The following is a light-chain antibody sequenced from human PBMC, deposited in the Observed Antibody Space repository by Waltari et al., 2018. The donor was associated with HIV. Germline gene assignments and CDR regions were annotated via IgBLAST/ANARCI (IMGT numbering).Light chain of an antibody. CDR2: DAS. J-gene: IGKJ4*01. CDR3: QQFHLLPLT. Sequence: DLQMTQSPSSLSVSFGDKITITCQTSQDIGSHLNWYQQKPGEAPQLLIHDASDLQAGVPSRFAGGGSGSNFSFTITSLQPEDLVIYFCQQFHLLPLTFGGGT. CDR1: QDIGSH. V-gene: IGKV1-33*01.